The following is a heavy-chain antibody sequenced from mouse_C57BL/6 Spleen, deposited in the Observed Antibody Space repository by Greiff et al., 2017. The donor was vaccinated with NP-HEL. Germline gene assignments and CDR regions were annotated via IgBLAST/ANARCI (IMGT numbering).Heavy chain of an antibody. CDR2: IDPETGGT. CDR3: TRSGYYPSYWYFDV. Sequence: VQLQQSGAELVRPGASVTLSCKASGYTFTDYEMHWVKQTPVHGLEWIGAIDPETGGTAYNQKFKGKAILTADKSSSTAYMELRSLTSEDSAVYYCTRSGYYPSYWYFDVWGTGTTVTVSS. V-gene: IGHV1-15*01. J-gene: IGHJ1*03. CDR1: GYTFTDYE. D-gene: IGHD2-3*01.